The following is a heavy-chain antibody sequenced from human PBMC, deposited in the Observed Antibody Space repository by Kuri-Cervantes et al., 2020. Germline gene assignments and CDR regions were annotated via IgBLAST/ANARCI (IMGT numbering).Heavy chain of an antibody. CDR3: VGYNNRWHGREFDP. Sequence: SLKISCAASGFTFDDYAMHWVRQAPGKGLEWVSGISWNSGSIGYGDSVKGRFTISRDNAKNSLYLQTNNLRAEDTAMYYCVGYNNRWHGREFDPWGQGTLVTVSS. J-gene: IGHJ5*02. D-gene: IGHD5-24*01. V-gene: IGHV3-9*01. CDR2: ISWNSGSI. CDR1: GFTFDDYA.